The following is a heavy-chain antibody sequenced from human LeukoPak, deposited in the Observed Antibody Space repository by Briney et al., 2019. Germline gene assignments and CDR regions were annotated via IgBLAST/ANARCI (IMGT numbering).Heavy chain of an antibody. Sequence: GGSLRLSCAASGFTFNYAWMNWVRQAPGKGLEWVGHIRSETDGGTADYAAPVKGRFIMSRDDSKNTIYLHMNSLKIEDTAMYYCIDPTGCWGQGTLVTVSS. D-gene: IGHD4-17*01. CDR2: IRSETDGGTA. V-gene: IGHV3-15*01. CDR3: IDPTGC. CDR1: GFTFNYAW. J-gene: IGHJ4*02.